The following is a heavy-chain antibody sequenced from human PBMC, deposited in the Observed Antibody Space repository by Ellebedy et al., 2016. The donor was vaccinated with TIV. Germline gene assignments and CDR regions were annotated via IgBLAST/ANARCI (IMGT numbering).Heavy chain of an antibody. D-gene: IGHD1-26*01. CDR3: ARDKIAGATHFDL. J-gene: IGHJ4*02. CDR1: GFTLGTYW. CDR2: IKQDGGEI. Sequence: GESLKISCEASGFTLGTYWMSWVRQAPGKGLEWVANIKQDGGEIYYVDSVKGRFTISRDNAKNSLSLQMNSLRAEDTAIYYCARDKIAGATHFDLWGQGTLVTVSS. V-gene: IGHV3-7*01.